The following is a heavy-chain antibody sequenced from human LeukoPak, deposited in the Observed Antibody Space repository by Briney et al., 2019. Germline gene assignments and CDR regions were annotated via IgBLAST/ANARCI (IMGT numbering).Heavy chain of an antibody. D-gene: IGHD2-15*01. Sequence: GGSLRLSCAASGFTFSSYSMNGVRQAPGKGLEWVSSISSSSSYIYYADSVKGRFTISRDNAKNSLYLQMNSLRAEDTAVYYCARDHCSGGSCYWFDYWGQGTLVTVSS. CDR3: ARDHCSGGSCYWFDY. CDR2: ISSSSSYI. J-gene: IGHJ4*02. CDR1: GFTFSSYS. V-gene: IGHV3-21*01.